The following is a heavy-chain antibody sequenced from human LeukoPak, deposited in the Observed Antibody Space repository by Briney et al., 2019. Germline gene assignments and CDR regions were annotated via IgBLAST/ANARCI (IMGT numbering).Heavy chain of an antibody. CDR1: GGSFSGYY. V-gene: IGHV4-34*01. J-gene: IGHJ5*02. CDR2: INHSGST. D-gene: IGHD2-2*02. Sequence: SETLSLTCAVYGGSFSGYYWSWIRQPPGKGLEWIGEINHSGSTNYNPSLKSRVTISLDMSKNQFSLKLSSVTAADTAVYYCARGERYCSSTSCYTPWFDPWGQGTLVTVSS. CDR3: ARGERYCSSTSCYTPWFDP.